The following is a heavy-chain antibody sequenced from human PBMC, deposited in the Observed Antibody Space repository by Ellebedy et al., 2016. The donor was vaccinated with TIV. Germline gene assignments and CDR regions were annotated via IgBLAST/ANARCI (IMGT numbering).Heavy chain of an antibody. Sequence: AASVKVSCKASGYTFTSYYMHWVRQAPGQGLEWMGIINPSGGSTSYAQKLQGRVTLTRDTSTSTVYMELSSLKSEDTAVYYCTRPLIAADASHFDLWGRGTLVTVSS. V-gene: IGHV1-46*01. J-gene: IGHJ2*01. CDR3: TRPLIAADASHFDL. D-gene: IGHD6-13*01. CDR2: INPSGGST. CDR1: GYTFTSYY.